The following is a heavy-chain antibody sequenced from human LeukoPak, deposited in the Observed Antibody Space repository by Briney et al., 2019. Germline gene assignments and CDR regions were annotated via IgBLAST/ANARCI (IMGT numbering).Heavy chain of an antibody. CDR2: INDNGANT. CDR1: ESTFSSYG. D-gene: IGHD1-26*01. Sequence: GGSLRLSCEASESTFSSYGMSWDRQAPGKGLEWVSTINDNGANTHYADSVKGRFTISRDNSKNTLFLQMNSLRADDPAVYYCAKGVSVGALFEYWGQGTLVTVSS. V-gene: IGHV3-23*01. J-gene: IGHJ4*02. CDR3: AKGVSVGALFEY.